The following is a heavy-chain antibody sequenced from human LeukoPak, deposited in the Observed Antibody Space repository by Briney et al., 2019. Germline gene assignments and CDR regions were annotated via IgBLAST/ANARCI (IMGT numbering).Heavy chain of an antibody. D-gene: IGHD4-11*01. CDR2: IYYSGST. J-gene: IGHJ4*02. CDR3: ARGGGNYVPFDY. Sequence: SETLSLTCTVSGGSISSYYWSWIRQPPGKGLEWIGYIYYSGSTNYNPSLKSRVTISVDTPKNQFSLKLSSVTAADTAVYYCARGGGNYVPFDYWGQGTLVTVSS. CDR1: GGSISSYY. V-gene: IGHV4-59*01.